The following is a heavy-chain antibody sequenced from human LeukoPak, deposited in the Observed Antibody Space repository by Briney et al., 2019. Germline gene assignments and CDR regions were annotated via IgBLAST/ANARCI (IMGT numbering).Heavy chain of an antibody. CDR3: AKDGGVELARSDAFDF. D-gene: IGHD5-24*01. CDR1: GFTFSNYA. CDR2: LSRSGGST. Sequence: PGGSLRLSCAASGFTFSNYAMNWVRQAPGKGLEWVSGLSRSGGSTFYADSVKGRFTISRDNSKNTLYLQMSSLRVEDTAIYYCAKDGGVELARSDAFDFWGQGTMVTVSS. J-gene: IGHJ3*01. V-gene: IGHV3-23*01.